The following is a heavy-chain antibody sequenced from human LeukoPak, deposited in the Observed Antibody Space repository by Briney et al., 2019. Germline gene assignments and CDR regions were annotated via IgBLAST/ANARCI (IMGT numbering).Heavy chain of an antibody. CDR3: ARLEPRIAAAVDN. J-gene: IGHJ4*02. CDR1: GGSISSYY. Sequence: SETLSLTCTVSGGSISSYYWSWIRQPPGKGLEWIGYIYTSGSTNYNPSLKSRVTISVDTSKNQFSLKLSSVTAADTAVYYCARLEPRIAAAVDNWGQGTLVTVSS. D-gene: IGHD6-13*01. CDR2: IYTSGST. V-gene: IGHV4-4*09.